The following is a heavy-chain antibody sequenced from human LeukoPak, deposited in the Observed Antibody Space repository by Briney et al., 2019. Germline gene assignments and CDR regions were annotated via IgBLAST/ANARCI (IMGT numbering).Heavy chain of an antibody. Sequence: SETLSLTWIVAGGSISSFYWSWIRQPPGKGLEWIGYIYYSGGTTYNPSLKSRVTISVDTSKNQFSLKLSSVTAADTAVYYCARHFHGMDVWGQGTTVTVSS. J-gene: IGHJ6*02. CDR1: GGSISSFY. V-gene: IGHV4-59*01. CDR3: ARHFHGMDV. CDR2: IYYSGGT.